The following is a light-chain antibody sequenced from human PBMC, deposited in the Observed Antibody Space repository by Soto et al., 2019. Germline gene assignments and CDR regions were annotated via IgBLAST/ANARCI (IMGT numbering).Light chain of an antibody. CDR1: QSIGSW. V-gene: IGKV1-5*03. Sequence: DIQMTQSPTTLSASVGDRVTITCRASQSIGSWLAWYQQKPGKAPKLLIYKASTLESGVPSRFRGSGSGTEFILTISSLQPDDFASYYCQQYGSYSPWTFGQGTKVEIK. CDR3: QQYGSYSPWT. J-gene: IGKJ1*01. CDR2: KAS.